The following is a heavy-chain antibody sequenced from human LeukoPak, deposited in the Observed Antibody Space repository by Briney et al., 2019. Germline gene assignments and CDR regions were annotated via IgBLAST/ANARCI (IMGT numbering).Heavy chain of an antibody. V-gene: IGHV3-23*01. CDR1: GFTFSSYA. CDR3: AKDHYYDSSGSTPGDAFDT. Sequence: GGSLRLSCAASGFTFSSYAMSWVRQAPGKGLEWVSAISGSGGSTYYADSVKGRFTISRDNSKNTLYLQMNSLRAEDTAVYYCAKDHYYDSSGSTPGDAFDTWGQGTMVTVSS. J-gene: IGHJ3*02. CDR2: ISGSGGST. D-gene: IGHD3-22*01.